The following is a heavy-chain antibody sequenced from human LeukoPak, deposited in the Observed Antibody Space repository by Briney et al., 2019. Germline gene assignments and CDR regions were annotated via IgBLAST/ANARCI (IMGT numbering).Heavy chain of an antibody. D-gene: IGHD6-19*01. CDR1: GFTFSSYS. Sequence: GGSLRLSCAASGFTFSSYSMNWVRQAPGKGLEWVSSISSSSSYIYYADSVKGRFTISRDNAKNSLYLQMNSLRAEDTALYYCAKAHYSSGWRYFDYWGQGTLVTVSS. CDR3: AKAHYSSGWRYFDY. V-gene: IGHV3-21*04. CDR2: ISSSSSYI. J-gene: IGHJ4*02.